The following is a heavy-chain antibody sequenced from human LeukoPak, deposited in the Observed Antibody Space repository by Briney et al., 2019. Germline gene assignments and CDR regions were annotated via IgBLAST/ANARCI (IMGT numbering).Heavy chain of an antibody. J-gene: IGHJ4*02. V-gene: IGHV3-7*01. D-gene: IGHD1-26*01. CDR3: ARVGSYWDLDY. CDR2: IKQDGSDN. Sequence: GGSLRLSCAASGFTFSTYWMSWVRRAPGKGLEWVANIKQDGSDNYYVDSVKGRSTISRDNAKNSLSLQMHSLRAEDTAVYYCARVGSYWDLDYWGQGTLVTVSS. CDR1: GFTFSTYW.